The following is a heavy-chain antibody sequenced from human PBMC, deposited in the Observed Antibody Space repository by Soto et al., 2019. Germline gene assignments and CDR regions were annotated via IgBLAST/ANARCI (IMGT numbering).Heavy chain of an antibody. CDR3: AALKDCGGDCYRFDY. CDR1: GFTFTSSA. V-gene: IGHV1-58*01. J-gene: IGHJ4*02. D-gene: IGHD2-21*02. Sequence: QMQLVQSGPEVKKPGTSVKVSCKASGFTFTSSAVQWVRQARGQRLEWIGWIVVGSGNTNYAQKFQERVTITRDMSTSTAYMELSSLRSEDTAVYYCAALKDCGGDCYRFDYWGQGTLVTVSS. CDR2: IVVGSGNT.